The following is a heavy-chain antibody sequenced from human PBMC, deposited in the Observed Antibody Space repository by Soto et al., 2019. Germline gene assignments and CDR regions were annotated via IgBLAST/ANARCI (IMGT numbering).Heavy chain of an antibody. D-gene: IGHD3-3*01. Sequence: ASVKVSCKAAGYTFTGYYMHWVRQAPGQGLGWMGWINPNSGGSNYAQKFQVRVTMTRDTSISSAYMELSRLRSDDTAVYYCARGRFLEWLLSSYYYYGMDVWGQGTTVTVSS. CDR1: GYTFTGYY. CDR3: ARGRFLEWLLSSYYYYGMDV. CDR2: INPNSGGS. J-gene: IGHJ6*02. V-gene: IGHV1-2*02.